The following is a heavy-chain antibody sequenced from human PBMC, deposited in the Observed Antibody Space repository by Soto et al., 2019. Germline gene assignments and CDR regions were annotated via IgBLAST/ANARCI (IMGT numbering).Heavy chain of an antibody. CDR2: IIPISGTA. CDR3: ARSQGSSTSLEIYYYYYYGMDV. CDR1: GGTFSSYA. D-gene: IGHD2-2*01. V-gene: IGHV1-69*01. Sequence: QVQLVQSGAEVKKPGSSVKVSCKASGGTFSSYAISWVRQAPGQALEWIGGIIPISGTANYAQKFQGRVTITADESTRTAYMELSSLRSEDTAVYYCARSQGSSTSLEIYYYYYYGMDVWGQGTTVTVSS. J-gene: IGHJ6*02.